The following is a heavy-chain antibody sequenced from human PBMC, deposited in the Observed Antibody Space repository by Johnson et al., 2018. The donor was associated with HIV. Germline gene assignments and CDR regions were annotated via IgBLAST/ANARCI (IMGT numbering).Heavy chain of an antibody. J-gene: IGHJ3*02. V-gene: IGHV3-30*04. CDR3: ATSTASDAFDI. CDR1: GFTFSSSA. CDR2: ISYDGSNK. Sequence: QVQLVESGGGVVQPGRSLRLSCAASGFTFSSSAMHWVRQAPGKGLEWVAVISYDGSNKNYADSVKGRFTISRDNSKNTLYLQMNSLRAEDTAVYYCATSTASDAFDIWGQGTMVTVSS. D-gene: IGHD1-1*01.